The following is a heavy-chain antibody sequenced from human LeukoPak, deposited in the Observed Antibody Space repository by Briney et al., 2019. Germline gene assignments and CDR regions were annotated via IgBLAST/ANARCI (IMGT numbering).Heavy chain of an antibody. Sequence: PGGSLRLSCAASGFTFSSYSMNWVRQAPGKGLEWVSYISSSSSTIYYADSVKGRFTISRDNAKNSLYLQMNSLRAEDTAVYYCARDPLYRYSGSYCFDYWGQGTLVTVSS. CDR2: ISSSSSTI. J-gene: IGHJ4*02. D-gene: IGHD1-26*01. CDR1: GFTFSSYS. CDR3: ARDPLYRYSGSYCFDY. V-gene: IGHV3-48*04.